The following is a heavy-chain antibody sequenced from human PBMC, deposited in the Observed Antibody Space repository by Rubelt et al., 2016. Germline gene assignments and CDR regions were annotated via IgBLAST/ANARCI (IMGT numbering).Heavy chain of an antibody. CDR3: ARDQEGQLPQYCSGGSCYSYAFDI. V-gene: IGHV3-30*04. Sequence: LRLSCAASGFTFSSYAMHWVRQAPGKGLEWVAVISYDGSNKYYADSVKGRFTISRDNSKNTLYLQMNSLRAEDTAVYYCARDQEGQLPQYCSGGSCYSYAFDIWGQGTMVTVSS. D-gene: IGHD2-15*01. CDR2: ISYDGSNK. CDR1: GFTFSSYA. J-gene: IGHJ3*02.